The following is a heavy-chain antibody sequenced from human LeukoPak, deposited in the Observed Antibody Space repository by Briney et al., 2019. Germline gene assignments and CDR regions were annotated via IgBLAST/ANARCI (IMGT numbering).Heavy chain of an antibody. D-gene: IGHD3-3*01. J-gene: IGHJ6*03. Sequence: SSETLSLTCTVSGGSISSYYWSWIRQPPGKGLEWIGYIYYSGSTNYNPSLKSRVTISVDTSKNQFSLKLSFVTAADTAVYYCARARAIFGVVIIPPYMDVWGKGTTVTVSS. CDR3: ARARAIFGVVIIPPYMDV. CDR2: IYYSGST. CDR1: GGSISSYY. V-gene: IGHV4-59*01.